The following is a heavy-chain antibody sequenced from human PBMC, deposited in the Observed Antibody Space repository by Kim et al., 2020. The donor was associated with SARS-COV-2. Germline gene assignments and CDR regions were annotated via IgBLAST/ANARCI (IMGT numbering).Heavy chain of an antibody. D-gene: IGHD2-15*01. CDR3: AKDLYLLVEEGPPESNWFDP. CDR1: GFTFSSYA. V-gene: IGHV3-23*01. Sequence: GGSLRLSCAASGFTFSSYAMSWVRQAPGKGLEWVSAISGSGGSTYYADSVKGRFTISRDNSKNTLYLQMNSLRAEDTAVYYCAKDLYLLVEEGPPESNWFDPWGQGTLVTVSS. CDR2: ISGSGGST. J-gene: IGHJ5*02.